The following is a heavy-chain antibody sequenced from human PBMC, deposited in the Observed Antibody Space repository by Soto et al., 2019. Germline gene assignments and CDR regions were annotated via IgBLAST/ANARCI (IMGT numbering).Heavy chain of an antibody. Sequence: HGESLKISCSGSGYSFANYWIGWVRQMPGKGLEWMGIIYPSDSDTRYSPSFQGQVTISADKSISTAYLQWNSLKASDTAMYFCARGDSSDYSTATPADYWGQGTLVTVSS. J-gene: IGHJ4*02. D-gene: IGHD3-22*01. CDR2: IYPSDSDT. CDR3: ARGDSSDYSTATPADY. CDR1: GYSFANYW. V-gene: IGHV5-51*01.